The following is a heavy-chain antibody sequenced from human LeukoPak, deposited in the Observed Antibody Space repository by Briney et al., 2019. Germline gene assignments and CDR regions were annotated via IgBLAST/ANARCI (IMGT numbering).Heavy chain of an antibody. J-gene: IGHJ3*02. CDR1: GYTFTSYG. V-gene: IGHV1-18*01. D-gene: IGHD6-13*01. CDR2: ISAYNGNT. Sequence: GASVKVSCKASGYTFTSYGISWVRQAPGQGLEWMGWISAYNGNTNYAQKLQGRVTMTTDTSTSTAYMELRSLRSDDTAVYYCATSKAASAINDDAFDIWGQGTMVTVSS. CDR3: ATSKAASAINDDAFDI.